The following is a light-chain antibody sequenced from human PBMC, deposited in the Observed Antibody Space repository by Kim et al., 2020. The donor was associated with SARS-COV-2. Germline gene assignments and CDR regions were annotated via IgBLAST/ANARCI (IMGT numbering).Light chain of an antibody. Sequence: SYELTQPPSVSVSPGQTANITCSGAKLGDKYASWYQQKPGQSPVLVIYEDNKRPSGIPERFSGSSSGNTATLTISGTQTMDEADYYCQAWDSSTWVFGGGTQLTVL. CDR1: KLGDKY. V-gene: IGLV3-1*01. J-gene: IGLJ3*02. CDR2: EDN. CDR3: QAWDSSTWV.